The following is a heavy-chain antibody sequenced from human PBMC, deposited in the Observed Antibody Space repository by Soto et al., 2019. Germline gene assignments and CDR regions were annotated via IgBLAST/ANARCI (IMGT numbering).Heavy chain of an antibody. V-gene: IGHV3-74*01. Sequence: VKVVESGGGLVQPGGSLRLSCAASGFTFSDNWMHWVRQPPGKGLVWVSRINGDATSTSYADSVKGRFTISRDSAKNTVYLQMDSLRVEDTAVYYCARGGTSGTYLGLFDSWGQGPLVTVSS. D-gene: IGHD1-26*01. J-gene: IGHJ4*02. CDR1: GFTFSDNW. CDR2: INGDATST. CDR3: ARGGTSGTYLGLFDS.